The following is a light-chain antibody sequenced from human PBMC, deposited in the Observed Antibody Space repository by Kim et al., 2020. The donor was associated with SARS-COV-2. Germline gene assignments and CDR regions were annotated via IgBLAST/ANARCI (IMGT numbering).Light chain of an antibody. V-gene: IGLV3-1*01. CDR2: QDN. J-gene: IGLJ2*01. CDR3: QAWDSSTAV. CDR1: KLGDKY. Sequence: SYELTQPPSVSVSPGQTASITCSGDKLGDKYACWYQQKPGQSPVLVIYQDNKRPSGIPERFSGSNSGNTATVTISGTQAMDEADYYCQAWDSSTAVFGGGTQLTVL.